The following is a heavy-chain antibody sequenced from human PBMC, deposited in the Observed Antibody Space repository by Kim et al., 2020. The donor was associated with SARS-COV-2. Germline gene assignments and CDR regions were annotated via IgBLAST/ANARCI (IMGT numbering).Heavy chain of an antibody. CDR3: AKEGTGGVYFQH. J-gene: IGHJ1*01. V-gene: IGHV3-9*01. Sequence: GYADSVKGRFTISRDNAKNSLYLQMNSLRAEDTALYYCAKEGTGGVYFQHWGQGTLVTVSS. D-gene: IGHD1-26*01.